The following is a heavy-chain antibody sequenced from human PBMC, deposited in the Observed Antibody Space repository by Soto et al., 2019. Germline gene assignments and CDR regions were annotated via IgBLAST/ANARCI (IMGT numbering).Heavy chain of an antibody. V-gene: IGHV4-31*03. J-gene: IGHJ6*02. CDR2: IYHSVNT. Sequence: QVKLQESGPGLVKPSQTLSLTCTVSGGSINSGGYYWSWIRQHPGKGLEWVGYIYHSVNTYSNPSLKSRVTISVDTSKNQFSLKLSSVTAADTAVYYCAREGVDYNDSSGYWVRCGLDVWGQGTTVTVSS. CDR3: AREGVDYNDSSGYWVRCGLDV. D-gene: IGHD3-22*01. CDR1: GGSINSGGYY.